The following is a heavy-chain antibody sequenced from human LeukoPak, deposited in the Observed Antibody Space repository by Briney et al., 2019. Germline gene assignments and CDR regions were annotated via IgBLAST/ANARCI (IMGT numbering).Heavy chain of an antibody. CDR3: ARGGGGSGNFDY. D-gene: IGHD6-19*01. Sequence: ASVKVSCKASGYTFTSYDIDWVRQATGQGLEWMGWKNPNSGNTGYAQKFQGRVTMTRNTSINTAYMELSSLRSEDTAVYYCARGGGGSGNFDYWGQGTLVTVSS. V-gene: IGHV1-8*01. CDR2: KNPNSGNT. CDR1: GYTFTSYD. J-gene: IGHJ4*02.